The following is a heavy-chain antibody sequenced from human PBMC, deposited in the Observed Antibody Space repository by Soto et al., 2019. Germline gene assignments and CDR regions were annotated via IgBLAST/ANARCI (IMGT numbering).Heavy chain of an antibody. D-gene: IGHD3-16*01. CDR1: GASMFDNFW. V-gene: IGHV4-4*02. CDR3: ARDAAVPGETDRFDY. Sequence: PSETLSLTCAVSGASMFDNFWWSWVRQVPGKGLEWIGEVYHNERTNFNPSLKTRVSMSIDTSKSQFSLKLTSVTAADTATYFCARDAAVPGETDRFDYWGQGVLVTVSS. J-gene: IGHJ4*02. CDR2: VYHNERT.